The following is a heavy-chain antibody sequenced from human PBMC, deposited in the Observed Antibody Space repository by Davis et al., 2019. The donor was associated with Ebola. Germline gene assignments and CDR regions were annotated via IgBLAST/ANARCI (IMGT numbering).Heavy chain of an antibody. D-gene: IGHD2/OR15-2a*01. J-gene: IGHJ4*02. CDR2: IHFSGTT. V-gene: IGHV4-59*01. Sequence: MPSETLSLTCTVSGGSISDYYWSWMRQPPGEGLEWIGYIHFSGTTKYSPSLNSRVTISKDTSKNQFSLKLSSVTAADTAVYYCVRSEWNSATWGQGTLVTVSS. CDR1: GGSISDYY. CDR3: VRSEWNSAT.